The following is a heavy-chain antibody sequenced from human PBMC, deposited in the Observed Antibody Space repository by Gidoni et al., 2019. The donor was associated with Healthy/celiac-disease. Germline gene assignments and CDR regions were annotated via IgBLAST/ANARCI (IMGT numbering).Heavy chain of an antibody. CDR2: IYYRGST. CDR1: GGSISSYY. J-gene: IGHJ6*02. D-gene: IGHD2-2*01. Sequence: QVQLQESGPGLVKPSETLSLTCTVSGGSISSYYWSWIRQPPGKGLGWIGYIYYRGSTNYNPSLKSRVTISVDTSKNQFSLKLSSVTAADTAVYYCARYCSSTSCYPYYYYGMDVWGQGTTVTVSS. V-gene: IGHV4-59*01. CDR3: ARYCSSTSCYPYYYYGMDV.